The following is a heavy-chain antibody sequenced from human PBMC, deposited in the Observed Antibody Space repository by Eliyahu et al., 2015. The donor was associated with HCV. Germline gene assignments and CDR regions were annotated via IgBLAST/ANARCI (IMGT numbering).Heavy chain of an antibody. CDR3: ARGRLGAADYYGSGSYYDY. CDR2: IIPIFGTA. Sequence: QVQLVQSGAEVKKPGSSVKVSCKASGGTXXSYXISWVRQAPGQGLEWMGGIIPIFGTANYAQKFQGRVTITADKSTSTAYMELSSLRSEDTAVYYCARGRLGAADYYGSGSYYDYWGQGTLVTASS. D-gene: IGHD3-10*01. V-gene: IGHV1-69*06. CDR1: GGTXXSYX. J-gene: IGHJ4*02.